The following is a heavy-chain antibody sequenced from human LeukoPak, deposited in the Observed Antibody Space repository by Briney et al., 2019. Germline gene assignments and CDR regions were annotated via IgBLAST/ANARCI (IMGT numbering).Heavy chain of an antibody. CDR3: ARDGWFGDYNWFDP. V-gene: IGHV3-48*01. Sequence: GGSLRLSRAASGFTFSSYSMSWVRQAPGKGLEWVSYISSASNTIYYADSVKGRFTISRDNAKNSLYLQMNSLRAEDTAMYYCARDGWFGDYNWFDPWGQGTLVTVSS. J-gene: IGHJ5*02. CDR1: GFTFSSYS. CDR2: ISSASNTI. D-gene: IGHD3-10*01.